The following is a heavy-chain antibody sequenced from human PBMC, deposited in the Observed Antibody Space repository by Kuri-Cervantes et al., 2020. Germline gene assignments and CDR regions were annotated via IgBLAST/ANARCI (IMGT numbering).Heavy chain of an antibody. CDR2: IYPGDSDT. CDR1: GYSFTSYW. V-gene: IGHV5-51*01. J-gene: IGHJ3*02. Sequence: KVSCKGSGYSFTSYWIGWVRQMPGKGLEWMGIIYPGDSDTRYSPSFQGQVTISADKSISTAYLQWSSLKASDTAMYYCARRRGYSYGLEGDDAFDIWGQGTMVTDSS. D-gene: IGHD5-18*01. CDR3: ARRRGYSYGLEGDDAFDI.